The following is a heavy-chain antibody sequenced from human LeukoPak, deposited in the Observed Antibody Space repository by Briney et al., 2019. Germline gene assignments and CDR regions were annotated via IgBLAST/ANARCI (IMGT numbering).Heavy chain of an antibody. CDR2: IYHSGIT. Sequence: SDTLSLTCTVSDSSMIIPYYWGWIRQPPGKGLEWIGSIYHSGITYYNPSLKSRVTMSVDTSKNHFSLKLSSVTAADTAVYYCARDKSIAAAGSNYYYYYGMDVWGQGTTVTVSS. D-gene: IGHD6-13*01. CDR1: DSSMIIPYY. CDR3: ARDKSIAAAGSNYYYYYGMDV. J-gene: IGHJ6*02. V-gene: IGHV4-38-2*02.